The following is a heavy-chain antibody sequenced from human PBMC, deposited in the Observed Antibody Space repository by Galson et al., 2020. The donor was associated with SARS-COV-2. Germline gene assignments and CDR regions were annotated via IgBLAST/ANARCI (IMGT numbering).Heavy chain of an antibody. CDR1: GFTFSSYW. CDR3: ARVNYDFWSGYGYYYYYMDV. J-gene: IGHJ6*03. V-gene: IGHV3-7*03. D-gene: IGHD3-3*01. CDR2: IKQDGSEK. Sequence: GGSLRLSCAASGFTFSSYWMSWVRQAPGKGLEWVANIKQDGSEKYYVDSVKGRFTISRDNAKNSLYLQMNSLRAEDTAVYYCARVNYDFWSGYGYYYYYMDVWGKGTTVTVSS.